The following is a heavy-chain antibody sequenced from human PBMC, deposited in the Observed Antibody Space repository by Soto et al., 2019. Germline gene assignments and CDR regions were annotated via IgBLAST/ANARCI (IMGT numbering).Heavy chain of an antibody. CDR3: VRGRVMITFGVVIVIDY. Sequence: ASVKVSCKASGYTFTSYDINWVRQATGQGLEWMGWINPNTGYTDYAQKFQDRVTLTGNTSITTAYMELSSLRSEDTAVYYCVRGRVMITFGVVIVIDYWGQGSPVTVSS. J-gene: IGHJ4*02. CDR2: INPNTGYT. V-gene: IGHV1-8*01. CDR1: GYTFTSYD. D-gene: IGHD3-16*02.